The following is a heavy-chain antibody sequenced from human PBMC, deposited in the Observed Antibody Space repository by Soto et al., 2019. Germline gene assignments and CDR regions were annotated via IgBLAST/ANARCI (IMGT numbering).Heavy chain of an antibody. V-gene: IGHV4-59*01. CDR1: GGSIISSY. J-gene: IGHJ4*02. CDR2: FYYSGST. Sequence: LEILSLTCAVSGGSIISSYWSWIRQPPGKGLERIGYFYYSGSTNYNPSLKSRVTISVDTSKNQFSLKVSSVTAADTAVYYCARGSVYLAYWGQGTLVTSPQ. CDR3: ARGSVYLAY. D-gene: IGHD2-8*01.